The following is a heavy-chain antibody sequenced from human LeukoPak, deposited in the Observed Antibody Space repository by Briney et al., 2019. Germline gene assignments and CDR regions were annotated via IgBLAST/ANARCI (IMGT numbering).Heavy chain of an antibody. Sequence: GGSLRLSCAASGFTVSSNYMSWVRQAPGKGLEWVSVIYSGGRTYYADSVKGRFTRPRDNSKNTRYLQMNSRRAEDTAVYYCARSSGSYLYFDKWGQGTLVTVS. CDR2: IYSGGRT. CDR3: ARSSGSYLYFDK. J-gene: IGHJ4*02. V-gene: IGHV3-53*01. D-gene: IGHD1-26*01. CDR1: GFTVSSNY.